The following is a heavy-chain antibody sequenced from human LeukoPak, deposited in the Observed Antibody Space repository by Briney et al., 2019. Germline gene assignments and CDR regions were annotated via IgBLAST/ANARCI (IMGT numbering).Heavy chain of an antibody. CDR1: GGSFSGYY. Sequence: SETLSLTCAVYGGSFSGYYWSWIRQPPGKGLEWIGEINHSGSTNYNPSLKSRVTMSVDTSKNQFSLKLSSVTAADTAVYYCARDRGSSPRQGYYFDYWGQGTLVTVSS. CDR2: INHSGST. D-gene: IGHD6-6*01. V-gene: IGHV4-34*01. CDR3: ARDRGSSPRQGYYFDY. J-gene: IGHJ4*02.